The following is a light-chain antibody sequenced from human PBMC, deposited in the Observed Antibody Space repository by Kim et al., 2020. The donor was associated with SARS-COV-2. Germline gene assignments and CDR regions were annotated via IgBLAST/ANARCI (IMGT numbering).Light chain of an antibody. CDR1: SSDVGGYNY. V-gene: IGLV2-14*03. CDR2: DVS. J-gene: IGLJ2*01. CDR3: SSYTSSSTPSVV. Sequence: ITIACTGTSSDVGGYNYVSWYQQHPGKAPKLMIYDVSNRPSGVSNRFSGSKSGNTASLTISGLQAEDEADYYCSSYTSSSTPSVVFGGGTQLTVL.